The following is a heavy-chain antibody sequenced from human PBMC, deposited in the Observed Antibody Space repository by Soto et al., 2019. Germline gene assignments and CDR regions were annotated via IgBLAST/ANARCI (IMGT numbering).Heavy chain of an antibody. CDR1: GYSFTSYW. V-gene: IGHV5-51*01. D-gene: IGHD3-22*01. CDR3: ARQSSFSGYFYYYYGMDV. CDR2: IYPGDSDT. J-gene: IGHJ6*02. Sequence: PGESLKISCKGSGYSFTSYWIGWVRQMPGKGLEWMGIIYPGDSDTRYSPSFQGQVTISADKSISTAYLQWSSLKASDTAMYYCARQSSFSGYFYYYYGMDVWGQGTTVTVSS.